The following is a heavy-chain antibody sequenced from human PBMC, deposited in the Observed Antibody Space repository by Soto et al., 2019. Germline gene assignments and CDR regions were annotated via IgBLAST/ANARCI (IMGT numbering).Heavy chain of an antibody. Sequence: PGGSLRLSCAASGFTFSSYSMNWVRQAPGKGLEWVSSISSSSSYIYYADSVKGRFTISRDNSKNTLYLQMNSLRAEDTAVYYCAKYSVQSSSYSLFDYWGQGTLVTVSS. CDR2: ISSSSSYI. J-gene: IGHJ4*02. CDR1: GFTFSSYS. CDR3: AKYSVQSSSYSLFDY. D-gene: IGHD6-13*01. V-gene: IGHV3-21*04.